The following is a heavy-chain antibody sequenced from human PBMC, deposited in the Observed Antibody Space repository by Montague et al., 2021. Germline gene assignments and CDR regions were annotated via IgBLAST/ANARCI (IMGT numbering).Heavy chain of an antibody. V-gene: IGHV3-33*06. CDR1: GFTFSSYA. Sequence: SLRLSCAASGFTFSSYAMHWVRQAPGTGPEWVGIIWFDGSKKYYRDSVKGRFTISRDNSENTLHLQMNSLGAEDTAVYYCVKDSGYFYYMDVWGKGTTVTVSS. CDR2: IWFDGSKK. CDR3: VKDSGYFYYMDV. J-gene: IGHJ6*03. D-gene: IGHD3-10*01.